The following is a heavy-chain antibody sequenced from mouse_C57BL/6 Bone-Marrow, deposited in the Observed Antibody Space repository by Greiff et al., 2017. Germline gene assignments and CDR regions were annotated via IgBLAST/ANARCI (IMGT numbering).Heavy chain of an antibody. CDR1: GFTFSDYY. CDR3: ARHYDYGSSSWFAY. Sequence: DVMLVESGGGLVQPGGSLKLSCAASGFTFSDYYMYWVRQTPEKRLEWVAYISNGGGSTYYPDTVKGRFTISRDNAKNTLYLQMSRLKSEDTAMYYCARHYDYGSSSWFAYWGQGTLVTVSA. V-gene: IGHV5-12*01. D-gene: IGHD1-1*01. J-gene: IGHJ3*01. CDR2: ISNGGGST.